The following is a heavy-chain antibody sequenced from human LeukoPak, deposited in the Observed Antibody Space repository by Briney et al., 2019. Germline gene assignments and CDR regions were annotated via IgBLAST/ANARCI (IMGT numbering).Heavy chain of an antibody. CDR1: GYPFVSYV. D-gene: IGHD3-10*01. J-gene: IGHJ4*02. CDR2: INPDNGNA. V-gene: IGHV1-3*01. CDR3: AKDRGGTGDFDY. Sequence: GASVTVSCTASGYPFVSYVIHWVRQAPGQRLEWMGWINPDNGNAEYSQKFQGRVTITRDPSATTAYMELSSLRSEDMAVYYCAKDRGGTGDFDYWGQGTLVTVSS.